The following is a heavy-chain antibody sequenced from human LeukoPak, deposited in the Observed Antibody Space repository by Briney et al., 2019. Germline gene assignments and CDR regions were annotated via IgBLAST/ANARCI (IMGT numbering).Heavy chain of an antibody. V-gene: IGHV4-31*03. Sequence: SQTLSLTCSVSGDFISRGGYYWSWIRQHPGKGLEWIGYIYYSGNTYYNPSLKSRVTISVDTSKNQFSLKLASVTAADTAVYYCARAIVATISFGFWGQGTLVTVSS. CDR3: ARAIVATISFGF. D-gene: IGHD5-12*01. CDR1: GDFISRGGYY. CDR2: IYYSGNT. J-gene: IGHJ4*02.